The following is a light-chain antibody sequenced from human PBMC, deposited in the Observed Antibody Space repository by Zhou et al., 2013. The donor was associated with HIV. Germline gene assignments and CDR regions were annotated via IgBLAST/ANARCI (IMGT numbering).Light chain of an antibody. CDR1: QSVSSY. Sequence: EIVLTQSPATLSLSPGERVTLSCRASQSVSSYLAWYQQKPGQAPRLLIYDASNRATGIPGRFSGSGSGTDFTLTISRLETEDFAVYYCQVFDSSLVTFGQGTKLEIK. CDR2: DAS. V-gene: IGKV3-11*01. J-gene: IGKJ2*01. CDR3: QVFDSSLVT.